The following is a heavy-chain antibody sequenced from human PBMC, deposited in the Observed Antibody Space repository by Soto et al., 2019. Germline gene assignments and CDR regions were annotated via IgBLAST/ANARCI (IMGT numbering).Heavy chain of an antibody. CDR2: VKSKVDGGAT. V-gene: IGHV3-15*07. D-gene: IGHD2-15*01. J-gene: IGHJ4*02. CDR1: GFSFTNAW. CDR3: TTDSPGYCSGGSCYDFDY. Sequence: GGALRLSCAVSGFSFTNAWMNWVLQPPWKGLEWVGRVKSKVDGGATDYAAPVKGRFTISRDDSRNTLYLQMSSLKTEDTAVYYCTTDSPGYCSGGSCYDFDYWGRGTLVTVSS.